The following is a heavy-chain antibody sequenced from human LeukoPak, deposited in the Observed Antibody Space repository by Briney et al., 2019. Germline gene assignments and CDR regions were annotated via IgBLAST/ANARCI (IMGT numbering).Heavy chain of an antibody. CDR2: IWYDGSNK. Sequence: GGSLRLSCAASGITFSSYGMHWVRQAPGKGLEWVAVIWYDGSNKYYADSVKGRFTISRDNSKNTLYLQMNSLRAEDTAVYYCARDPGILWFGELFGYYGMDVWGQGTTVTVSS. CDR3: ARDPGILWFGELFGYYGMDV. CDR1: GITFSSYG. V-gene: IGHV3-33*01. D-gene: IGHD3-10*01. J-gene: IGHJ6*02.